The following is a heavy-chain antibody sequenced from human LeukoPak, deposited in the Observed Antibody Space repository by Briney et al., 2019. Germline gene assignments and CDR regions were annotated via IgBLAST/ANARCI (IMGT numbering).Heavy chain of an antibody. V-gene: IGHV4-34*09. Sequence: PSETLSLTCAVYGGSFSGYYWSWIRQPPGKGLEWIGEINHSGSTNYNPSLKSRVTISLDTSKNQFSLKLSSVTAADTAVYYCARRQYGDHWYFDLWGRGTLVTVSS. CDR1: GGSFSGYY. CDR3: ARRQYGDHWYFDL. CDR2: INHSGST. J-gene: IGHJ2*01. D-gene: IGHD4-17*01.